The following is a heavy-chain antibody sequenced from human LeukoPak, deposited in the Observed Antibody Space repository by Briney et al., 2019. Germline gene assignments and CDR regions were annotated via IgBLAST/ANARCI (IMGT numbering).Heavy chain of an antibody. J-gene: IGHJ4*02. CDR1: GGSISSSSYY. CDR2: IYYSGST. D-gene: IGHD6-13*01. V-gene: IGHV4-39*07. CDR3: ARVDRVAAAGTTPGIY. Sequence: SETLSLTCTVSGGSISSSSYYWGWIRQPPGKGLEWIGSIYYSGSTYYNPSLKSRVTISVDTSKNQFSLKLSSVTAADTAVYYCARVDRVAAAGTTPGIYWGQGTLVTVSS.